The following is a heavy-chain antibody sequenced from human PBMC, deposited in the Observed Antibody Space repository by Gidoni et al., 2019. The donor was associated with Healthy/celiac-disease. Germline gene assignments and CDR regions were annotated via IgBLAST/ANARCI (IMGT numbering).Heavy chain of an antibody. V-gene: IGHV4-39*01. CDR1: GGSISSSSYY. CDR3: ARGYDSSGPHFDY. D-gene: IGHD3-22*01. Sequence: QLQLQESGPGLVKPSETLSLTCTVSGGSISSSSYYWGWIRQPPGKGLEWIGSIYYSGSTYYNPSLKSRVTISVDTSKNQFSLKLSSVTAADTAVYYCARGYDSSGPHFDYWGQGTLVTVSS. CDR2: IYYSGST. J-gene: IGHJ4*02.